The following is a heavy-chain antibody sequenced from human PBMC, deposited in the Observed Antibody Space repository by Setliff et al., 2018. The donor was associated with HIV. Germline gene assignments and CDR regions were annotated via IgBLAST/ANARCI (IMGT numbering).Heavy chain of an antibody. CDR1: GGSFSGYY. D-gene: IGHD2-21*01. V-gene: IGHV4-34*01. J-gene: IGHJ4*02. Sequence: LSLTCAVYGGSFSGYYWSWIRQPPGKGLEWIGEINHSGSTNYNPSLKSRVTISVDTSKNHFSLTLSSVTAADTAMYYCATYAGNGGGKGYWGQGTLVTVSS. CDR2: INHSGST. CDR3: ATYAGNGGGKGY.